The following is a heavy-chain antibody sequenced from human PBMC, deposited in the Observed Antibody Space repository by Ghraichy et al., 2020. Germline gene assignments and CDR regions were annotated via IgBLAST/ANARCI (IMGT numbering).Heavy chain of an antibody. Sequence: GGSLRLSCSASGFTFSSHWMSWVRQAPGKGLECVANIKQDGSEKYYVDSVKGRFTISRDNAKNSLYLQMNSLRAEDTAVYYCARDPDSFGIYGGMSGVGGFDIWGQGKMVTVSS. D-gene: IGHD4-23*01. J-gene: IGHJ3*02. CDR1: GFTFSSHW. CDR3: ARDPDSFGIYGGMSGVGGFDI. V-gene: IGHV3-7*03. CDR2: IKQDGSEK.